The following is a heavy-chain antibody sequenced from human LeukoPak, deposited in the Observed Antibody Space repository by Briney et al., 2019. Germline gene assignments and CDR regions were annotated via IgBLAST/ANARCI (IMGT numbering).Heavy chain of an antibody. CDR3: ASYLTSIPSGMDV. V-gene: IGHV3-74*01. CDR2: ISTDGSST. D-gene: IGHD2/OR15-2a*01. CDR1: GFTFESYT. Sequence: GGSLRLSCAASGFTFESYTIHWVRQAPGKGLEWVARISTDGSSTSYADSVKGRFTISRDNGKNTLYLQMNSLRAEDTAVYYCASYLTSIPSGMDVWGQGTTVTVSS. J-gene: IGHJ6*02.